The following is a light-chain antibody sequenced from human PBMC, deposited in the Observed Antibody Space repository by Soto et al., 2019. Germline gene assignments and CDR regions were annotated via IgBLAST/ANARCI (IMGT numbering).Light chain of an antibody. Sequence: DIQMTQSPSSLSASVGDRVTITCRASQSISSYLNWYQQKPGKAPKLLIYAASSLQSGVPSRFSGSGSETDFTLTISSLQPEDFATYYCQRAWTFGHGTKVEIK. CDR3: QRAWT. V-gene: IGKV1-39*01. CDR1: QSISSY. CDR2: AAS. J-gene: IGKJ1*01.